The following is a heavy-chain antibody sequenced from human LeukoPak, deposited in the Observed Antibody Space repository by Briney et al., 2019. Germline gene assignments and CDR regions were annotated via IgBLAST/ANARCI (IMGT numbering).Heavy chain of an antibody. CDR3: ARASYYYDTTGLGAVDI. CDR2: INWNSDNI. V-gene: IGHV3-9*01. J-gene: IGHJ3*02. Sequence: GGSLRLSCAASGFTFNDHAMYWVRQAPGKGLEWVSGINWNSDNIGYADSVKGRFTISRDDAKNSLFLQMNSLRTEDTALYCCARASYYYDTTGLGAVDIWGQGTMVTVSS. CDR1: GFTFNDHA. D-gene: IGHD3-22*01.